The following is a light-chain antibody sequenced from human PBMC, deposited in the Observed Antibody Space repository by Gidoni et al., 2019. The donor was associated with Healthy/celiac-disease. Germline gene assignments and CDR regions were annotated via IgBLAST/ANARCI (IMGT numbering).Light chain of an antibody. CDR2: YAS. CDR3: HQSSSLPYT. Sequence: TVLTQLPDFQSVTPKENVTITCRASQSIGSSLHWYQQKPDQSPKLLIKYASQSFSGVPSSISGSGSGTDFTLTINSLEAEDAATYYCHQSSSLPYTFGQGTKLEIK. J-gene: IGKJ2*01. V-gene: IGKV6-21*01. CDR1: QSIGSS.